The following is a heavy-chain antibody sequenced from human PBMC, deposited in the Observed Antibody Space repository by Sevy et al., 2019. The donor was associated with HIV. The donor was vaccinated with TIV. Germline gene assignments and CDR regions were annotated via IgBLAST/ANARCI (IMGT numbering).Heavy chain of an antibody. CDR1: GFTFSNYS. CDR3: ARSGGLRY. Sequence: GGSLRLSCAASGFTFSNYSMNWVRQAPGKGLEWVSYISSSSPTIYYADAVKGRFHISRDNAKNSLYLQMNSLSDDDTAVYYCARSGGLRYWGQGSLVTVSS. V-gene: IGHV3-48*02. CDR2: ISSSSPTI. J-gene: IGHJ4*02. D-gene: IGHD3-16*02.